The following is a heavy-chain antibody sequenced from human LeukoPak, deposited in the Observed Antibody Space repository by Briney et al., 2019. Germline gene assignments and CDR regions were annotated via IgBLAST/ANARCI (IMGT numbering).Heavy chain of an antibody. J-gene: IGHJ4*02. CDR1: GFTVSSNY. CDR2: IYSGGST. CDR3: ARSGPYGDYHHFDY. V-gene: IGHV3-66*02. D-gene: IGHD4-17*01. Sequence: GGSLRLSCAASGFTVSSNYMSWVRQAPGKGLEWVSVIYSGGSTYYADSVKGRFTISRDNSKNTLYLQMNSLRAEDAAVYYCARSGPYGDYHHFDYWGQGTLVTVSS.